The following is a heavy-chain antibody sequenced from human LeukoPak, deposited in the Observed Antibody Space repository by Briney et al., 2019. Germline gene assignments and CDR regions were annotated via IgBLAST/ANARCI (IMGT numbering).Heavy chain of an antibody. CDR2: VRSVGGEK. V-gene: IGHV3-30*02. J-gene: IGHJ6*03. CDR3: AREGHYDILTGYSPLEYYFYYMDV. Sequence: TGGSLRLSCAAPGFTFSNYGIHWVRQTPGKGLEWVAFVRSVGGEKHYADSVKGRFTISRDNSKNTLYLQMNSLRAEDTALYYCAREGHYDILTGYSPLEYYFYYMDVWGKETTVSVSS. D-gene: IGHD3-9*01. CDR1: GFTFSNYG.